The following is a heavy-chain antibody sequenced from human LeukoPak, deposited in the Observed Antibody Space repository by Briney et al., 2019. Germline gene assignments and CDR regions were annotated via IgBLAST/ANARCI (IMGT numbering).Heavy chain of an antibody. CDR2: SHFSGSS. CDR1: GGSLSGQS. CDR3: ARGNWFDP. J-gene: IGHJ5*02. V-gene: IGHV4-34*01. Sequence: SETLSLTCAVYGGSLSGQSWSWIRQPPGKGLEWIGESHFSGSSNYNPSLKSRVTISVDTSKNQFSLRLTSVTAADTAVYYCARGNWFDPWGQGTLVTVSS.